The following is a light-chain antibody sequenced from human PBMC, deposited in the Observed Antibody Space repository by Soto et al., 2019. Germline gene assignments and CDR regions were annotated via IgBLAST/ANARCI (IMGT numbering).Light chain of an antibody. CDR1: SSNIGSNY. V-gene: IGLV1-47*01. CDR3: AAWDDSLSGL. CDR2: RNN. J-gene: IGLJ2*01. Sequence: QSVLTQPPSASGTPGQRVTISCSGSSSNIGSNYVYWYQQLPGTAPKLLIYRNNQRPSGVPDRFSGSKSGTSASLAFSGLRSEDEADYYCAAWDDSLSGLFGGGTKLTVL.